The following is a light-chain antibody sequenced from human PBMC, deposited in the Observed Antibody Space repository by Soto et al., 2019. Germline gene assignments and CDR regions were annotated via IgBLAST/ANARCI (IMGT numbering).Light chain of an antibody. CDR1: QSVSGS. J-gene: IGKJ1*01. CDR3: QQYNDWPPST. V-gene: IGKV3-15*01. Sequence: EIVMTQSPATLSMSPGERATLSFSASQSVSGSLAWYQQNPGQAPRLLIYGASTRATGIPARFSGSGSGTEFTLTISSLQSEDFAVYYCQQYNDWPPSTFGQGTKVDIK. CDR2: GAS.